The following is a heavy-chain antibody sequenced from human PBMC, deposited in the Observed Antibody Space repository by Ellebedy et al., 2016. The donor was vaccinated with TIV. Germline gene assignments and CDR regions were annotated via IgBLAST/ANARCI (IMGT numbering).Heavy chain of an antibody. CDR3: ARSNKLPWFGPNGMDV. J-gene: IGHJ6*02. V-gene: IGHV1-3*01. CDR2: INAGNGNT. Sequence: ASVKVSCXASGYTFTSYAMHWVRQAPGQRLEWMEWINAGNGNTKYSQKFQGRVTITRDTSASTAYMELSSLRSEDTAVYYCARSNKLPWFGPNGMDVWGQGTTVTVSS. D-gene: IGHD3-10*01. CDR1: GYTFTSYA.